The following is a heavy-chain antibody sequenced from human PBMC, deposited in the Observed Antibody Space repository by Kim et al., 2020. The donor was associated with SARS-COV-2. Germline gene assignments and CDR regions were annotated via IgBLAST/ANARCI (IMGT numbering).Heavy chain of an antibody. V-gene: IGHV1-69*13. CDR3: ARRGGSSPNYYYYGMDV. D-gene: IGHD6-6*01. CDR2: IIPIFGTA. Sequence: SVKVSCKASGGTFSSYAISWVRQAPGQGLEWMGGIIPIFGTANYAQKFQGRVTITADESTSTAYMELSSLRSEDTAVYYCARRGGSSPNYYYYGMDVWGQGTTVTVSS. CDR1: GGTFSSYA. J-gene: IGHJ6*02.